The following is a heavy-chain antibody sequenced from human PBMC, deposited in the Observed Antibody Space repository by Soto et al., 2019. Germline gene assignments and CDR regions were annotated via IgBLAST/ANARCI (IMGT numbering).Heavy chain of an antibody. CDR2: VIPILGQA. CDR3: ARVGGVGAPPRADY. CDR1: GGIFSSYA. D-gene: IGHD1-26*01. J-gene: IGHJ4*02. V-gene: IGHV1-69*01. Sequence: QVQLVQSGAEVKKPGSSVKVSCKASGGIFSSYAISWLRQAPGQGLEWMGAVIPILGQAYYAQNFQDRVTITADESTRTAYMDLISLRSDDTAVYFCARVGGVGAPPRADYWGQVTLVTVSS.